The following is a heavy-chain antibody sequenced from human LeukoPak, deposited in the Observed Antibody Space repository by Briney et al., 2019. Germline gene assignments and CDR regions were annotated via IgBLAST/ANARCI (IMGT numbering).Heavy chain of an antibody. CDR3: ARQPLFPHRFDP. V-gene: IGHV3-7*04. Sequence: PGGSLTLSCAASGFTFSNYWMTWVRQAPGKGLEWVANIKHDGGEKYYVDSVKGRFTISRDNAKNSLYLQMNSLRAEDTAVYYCARQPLFPHRFDPWGQGTLVTVSS. CDR1: GFTFSNYW. CDR2: IKHDGGEK. J-gene: IGHJ5*02.